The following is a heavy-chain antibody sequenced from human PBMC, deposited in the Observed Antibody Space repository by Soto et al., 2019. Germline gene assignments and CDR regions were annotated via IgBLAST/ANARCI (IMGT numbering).Heavy chain of an antibody. CDR1: GFTFSSYS. J-gene: IGHJ4*02. D-gene: IGHD3-22*01. CDR3: ARDNNYYDSSGAKDY. CDR2: ISSSSSYI. Sequence: GGSLRLSCAASGFTFSSYSMNWVRQAPGKGLEWVSSISSSSSYIYYADSVKGRFTISRDNAKNSLYLQMNSLRAEDTAVYYCARDNNYYDSSGAKDYWGQGTLVTVSS. V-gene: IGHV3-21*01.